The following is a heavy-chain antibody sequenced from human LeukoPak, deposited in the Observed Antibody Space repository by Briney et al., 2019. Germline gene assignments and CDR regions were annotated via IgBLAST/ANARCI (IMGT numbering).Heavy chain of an antibody. CDR2: INPNSGGT. D-gene: IGHD3-3*01. Sequence: GASVKVCCKASGYTFTGYYMHWVRQAPGQGLEWMGWINPNSGGTNYAQKFQGRVTMTRDTSISTAYMELSRLRSDDTAVYYCARGGSSGEWFSHLDYWGQGTLVTVSS. CDR1: GYTFTGYY. CDR3: ARGGSSGEWFSHLDY. J-gene: IGHJ4*02. V-gene: IGHV1-2*02.